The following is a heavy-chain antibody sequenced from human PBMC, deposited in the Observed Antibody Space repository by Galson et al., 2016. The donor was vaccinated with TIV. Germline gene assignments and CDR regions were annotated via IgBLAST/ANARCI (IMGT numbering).Heavy chain of an antibody. V-gene: IGHV3-23*01. D-gene: IGHD3/OR15-3a*01. Sequence: SLRLSCAASGFPFSNYVMSWVRQAPGKGLEWVATITGSGYGAYGTYYTDSVKGRFTVSRDNSKSTLFLEMNSLRAEDTAVYYCAKYLWTYVWSTFDNWGQGTPVTVSS. CDR3: AKYLWTYVWSTFDN. CDR2: ITGSGYGAYGT. J-gene: IGHJ4*02. CDR1: GFPFSNYV.